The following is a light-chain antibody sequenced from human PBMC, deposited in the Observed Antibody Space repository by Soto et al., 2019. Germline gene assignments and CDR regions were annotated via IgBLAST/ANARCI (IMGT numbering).Light chain of an antibody. V-gene: IGLV2-14*03. CDR2: DVS. J-gene: IGLJ1*01. Sequence: QSVLTQPASVSWSPGQSITISCTGTTSDVGGYNYVSWYQHYPGKAPKLMIYDVSSRPSGVSDRFSGSKSGNTASLTISGLQAEDEADYYCSSFRSSSTYVFGTGTKVTVL. CDR3: SSFRSSSTYV. CDR1: TSDVGGYNY.